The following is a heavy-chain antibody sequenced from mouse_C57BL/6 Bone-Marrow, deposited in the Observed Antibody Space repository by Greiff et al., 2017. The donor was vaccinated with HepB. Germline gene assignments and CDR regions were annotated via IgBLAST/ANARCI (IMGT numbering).Heavy chain of an antibody. CDR2: INPGSGGT. CDR3: ARGGWLLRYWYFDV. D-gene: IGHD2-3*01. Sequence: LVESGAELVRPGPSVKVSCKASGYAFTNYLIEWVKQRPGQGLEWIGVINPGSGGTNYNEKFKGKATLTADKSSSTAYMQLSSLTSEDSAVYFCARGGWLLRYWYFDVWGTGTTVTVSS. V-gene: IGHV1-54*01. CDR1: GYAFTNYL. J-gene: IGHJ1*03.